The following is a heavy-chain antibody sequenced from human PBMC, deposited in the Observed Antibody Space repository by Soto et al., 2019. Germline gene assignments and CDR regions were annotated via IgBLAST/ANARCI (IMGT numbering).Heavy chain of an antibody. CDR2: IYDSGTT. D-gene: IGHD5-12*01. J-gene: IGHJ4*02. Sequence: SETLSLTCTVSGGSIGTYYWSWIRQSPGKGLEWIGYIYDSGTTNYNYFFKSRVTMSVDTSKNQFSLKLTSVTATDTAVYYCARLSRGYSDSDDYWGQGILVTVSS. CDR3: ARLSRGYSDSDDY. CDR1: GGSIGTYY. V-gene: IGHV4-59*08.